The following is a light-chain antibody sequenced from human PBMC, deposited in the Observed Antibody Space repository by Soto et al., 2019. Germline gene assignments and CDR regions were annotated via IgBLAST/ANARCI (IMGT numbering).Light chain of an antibody. CDR3: QHYNNWPIT. CDR1: QSVSIN. J-gene: IGKJ4*01. V-gene: IGKV3-15*01. CDR2: GAS. Sequence: EIVMTQSHATMSVSPGERATLSCRASQSVSINVAWYQQKPGLPPRPLIYGASTRATGVPARFSGSGSGTEFTLTISGLQSEDFAVYYCQHYNNWPITFGGGTKVDNK.